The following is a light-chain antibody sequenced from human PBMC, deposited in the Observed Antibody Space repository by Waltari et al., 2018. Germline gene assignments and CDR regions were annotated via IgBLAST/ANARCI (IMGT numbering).Light chain of an antibody. J-gene: IGKJ1*01. CDR3: QHYVSLPVT. V-gene: IGKV3-20*01. CDR1: QSVSRA. Sequence: EIVLTQSPGTLSLSPGDRATISCRARQSVSRALAWYQQNPGQAPRLLIYGASNRATGIPDRFSGSGSGTDFSLIISRLEPEDFAVYYCQHYVSLPVTFGQGTKVEIK. CDR2: GAS.